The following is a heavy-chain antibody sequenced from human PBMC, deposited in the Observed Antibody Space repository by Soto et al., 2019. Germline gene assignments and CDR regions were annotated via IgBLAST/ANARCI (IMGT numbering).Heavy chain of an antibody. D-gene: IGHD2-21*01. CDR2: LYHSGST. J-gene: IGHJ6*02. V-gene: IGHV4-61*01. Sequence: QVQLQESGPGLVKPSETLSLTCTVSGGSLSSDSYYWSWIRQPPGKGLEWLGYLYHSGSTNYNPSLKSRVTIPVDTSRNRFSLNLSSVNAADTARYFCASSVICGGDCYIYGMDVWVRGTTVTVSS. CDR3: ASSVICGGDCYIYGMDV. CDR1: GGSLSSDSYY.